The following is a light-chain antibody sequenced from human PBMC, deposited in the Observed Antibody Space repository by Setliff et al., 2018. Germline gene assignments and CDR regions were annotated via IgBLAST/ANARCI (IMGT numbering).Light chain of an antibody. CDR2: GNN. Sequence: QSVLTQPPSVSAAPGQRVTISCTGSSSSIGAGYDVHWYQQIPGTAPKLLIYGNNNRPSGVPDRFSGSKSGTSASLAITGLQAEDEADYYCQSYGGSLSGYVFGSGTKVTVL. V-gene: IGLV1-40*01. J-gene: IGLJ1*01. CDR1: SSSIGAGYD. CDR3: QSYGGSLSGYV.